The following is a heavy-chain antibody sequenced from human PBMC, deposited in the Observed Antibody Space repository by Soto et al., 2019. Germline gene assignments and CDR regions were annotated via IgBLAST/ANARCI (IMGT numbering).Heavy chain of an antibody. CDR2: IDTSGTT. V-gene: IGHV4-4*07. D-gene: IGHD3-10*01. CDR3: ARGPRGYVYYHGMDV. J-gene: IGHJ6*02. CDR1: GGYISSYY. Sequence: QVQVHESGPGLVKPSETLSLTCTVSGGYISSYYCSWIRQAAGKGLEWIGRIDTSGTTNYNPALKIRVTMSVEASKNQFSLNLSSVTAADTAMYYCARGPRGYVYYHGMDVWGQGTTVTVSS.